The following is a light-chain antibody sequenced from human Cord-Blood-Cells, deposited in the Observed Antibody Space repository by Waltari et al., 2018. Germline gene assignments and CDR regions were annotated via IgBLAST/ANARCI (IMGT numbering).Light chain of an antibody. J-gene: IGLJ1*01. CDR2: EVS. CDR3: SSYTSSSTYV. Sequence: QSALTQPASVSGSPGQSITISCTGPSSDVGGYNSVSWYQQHSGKAPKLMIYEVSNRPSGVSNRFSGSKSGNTASLTISGLQAEDEADYYCSSYTSSSTYVFGTGTKVTVL. CDR1: SSDVGGYNS. V-gene: IGLV2-14*01.